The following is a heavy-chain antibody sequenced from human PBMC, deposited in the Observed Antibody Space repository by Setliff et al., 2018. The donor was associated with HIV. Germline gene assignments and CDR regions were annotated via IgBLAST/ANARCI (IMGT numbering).Heavy chain of an antibody. V-gene: IGHV1-46*01. D-gene: IGHD4-17*01. CDR3: ARETYFFDVTTFYSYALGV. Sequence: ASVKVSCKASGYTFTSYYMHWVRQAPGQGLEWMGTVIPVRDMANYAEKFQGRVTITADRSTSTSYMELRGLRSEDTAVYFCARETYFFDVTTFYSYALGVWGQGTTVTV. CDR2: VIPVRDMA. CDR1: GYTFTSYY. J-gene: IGHJ6*02.